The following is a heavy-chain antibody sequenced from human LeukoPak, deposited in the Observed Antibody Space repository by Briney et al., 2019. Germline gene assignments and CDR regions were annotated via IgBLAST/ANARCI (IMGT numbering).Heavy chain of an antibody. CDR1: GFTFSSYG. D-gene: IGHD6-6*01. CDR3: AREGYSSSSGGWFDP. CDR2: IWYDGGNK. Sequence: GGSLRLSCAASGFTFSSYGMHWVRQAPGKGLEWVAVIWYDGGNKYYADSVKGRFTISRDNSKNTLYLQMNSLRAEDTAVYYCAREGYSSSSGGWFDPWGQGTLVTVSS. J-gene: IGHJ5*02. V-gene: IGHV3-33*01.